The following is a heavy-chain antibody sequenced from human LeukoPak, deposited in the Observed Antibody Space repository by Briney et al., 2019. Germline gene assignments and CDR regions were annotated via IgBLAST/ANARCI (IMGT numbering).Heavy chain of an antibody. J-gene: IGHJ4*02. CDR2: IRYDGSNK. CDR3: AKDGGKLERWGKIIDY. D-gene: IGHD1-1*01. CDR1: GFTFSSYG. Sequence: PGGSLRLSCAASGFTFSSYGMHWVRQAPGKGLEWVAFIRYDGSNKYYADSVKGRFTISRDNSKNTLYLQMNSLRAEDTAVYYCAKDGGKLERWGKIIDYWGQGTLVTVSS. V-gene: IGHV3-30*02.